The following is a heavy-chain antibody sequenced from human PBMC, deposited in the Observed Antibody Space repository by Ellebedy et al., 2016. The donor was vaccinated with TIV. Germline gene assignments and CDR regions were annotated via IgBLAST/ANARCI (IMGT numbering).Heavy chain of an antibody. V-gene: IGHV3-53*01. Sequence: PGGSLRLSCSSAYGFRLSGDFMSWVRQAPGKGLEWVSVLYAGGDTYYADSVKGRFTISRDTSDKIIYLQMDSLRAEDTAVYYCARGDWGFPPWGQGTLVTVSS. CDR2: LYAGGDT. J-gene: IGHJ5*02. CDR1: GFRLSGDF. CDR3: ARGDWGFPP. D-gene: IGHD7-27*01.